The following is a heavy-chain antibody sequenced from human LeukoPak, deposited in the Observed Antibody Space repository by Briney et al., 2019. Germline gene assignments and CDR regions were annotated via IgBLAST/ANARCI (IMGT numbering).Heavy chain of an antibody. CDR3: ARGYYYDSSGYYAPFYFDY. CDR2: ISAYNGNT. J-gene: IGHJ4*02. CDR1: GYTFTSYG. D-gene: IGHD3-22*01. Sequence: ASVKVSCKASGYTFTSYGISWVRQAPGQGLEWMGWISAYNGNTNYAQKLQGRVTMTTDTSTSTAYMELRSLRPDDTAVYYCARGYYYDSSGYYAPFYFDYWGQGTLVTVSS. V-gene: IGHV1-18*01.